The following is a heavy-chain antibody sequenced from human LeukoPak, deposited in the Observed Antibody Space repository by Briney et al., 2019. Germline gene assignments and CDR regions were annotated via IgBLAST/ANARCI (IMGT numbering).Heavy chain of an antibody. CDR2: INSDGSST. D-gene: IGHD6-19*01. V-gene: IGHV3-74*01. CDR3: ARYQWPNDAFDV. J-gene: IGHJ3*01. Sequence: GGSLRLSCAAPRFTLTSYWMHWGRQAPGKGLVWVSRINSDGSSTSYAESVKGRFTISRDNAKNTLYLQMNSLRAEDTAVYYCARYQWPNDAFDVWGQGTMVTVSS. CDR1: RFTLTSYW.